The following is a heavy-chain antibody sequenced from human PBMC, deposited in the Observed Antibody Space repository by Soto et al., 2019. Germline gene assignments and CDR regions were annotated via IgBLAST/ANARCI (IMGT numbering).Heavy chain of an antibody. CDR2: IYPGDSDT. CDR3: ARTGYCSGGSCYWWKYNWFDP. V-gene: IGHV5-51*01. J-gene: IGHJ5*02. Sequence: GESLKISCKGSGYSFTSYWIGWVRQMPGKGLEWMGIIYPGDSDTRYSPSFQGQVTISADKSISTAYLQWSSLKASDTAMYYCARTGYCSGGSCYWWKYNWFDPWGQGTLVTVSS. D-gene: IGHD2-15*01. CDR1: GYSFTSYW.